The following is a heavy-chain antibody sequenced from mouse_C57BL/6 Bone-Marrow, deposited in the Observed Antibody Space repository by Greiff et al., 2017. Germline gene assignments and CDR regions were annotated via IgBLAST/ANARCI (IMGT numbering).Heavy chain of an antibody. CDR1: GFSLSTFGMG. J-gene: IGHJ1*03. CDR3: AREDLRLWYFDV. Sequence: QVTLKVSGPGILQPSQTLSLTCSFSGFSLSTFGMGVGWIRQPSGKGLEWLAHIWWDDDKYYNPSLKSRLTISKDISKNQVLLKSANVDTADTATYCGAREDLRLWYFDVWGTGTTVTVSS. V-gene: IGHV8-8*01. CDR2: IWWDDDK.